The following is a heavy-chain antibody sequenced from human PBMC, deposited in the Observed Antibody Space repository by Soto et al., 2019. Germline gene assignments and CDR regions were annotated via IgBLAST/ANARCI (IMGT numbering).Heavy chain of an antibody. CDR3: ARKGRAFTSFGERVDV. Sequence: QVQLVQSGAEVKKPGASVKVSCQASGYTFTNYGITWVRQAPGQGLEWVGWFNAYNGNTKYSQKFHCRVTMTTDTSTSIVYIEIRSLRSDDTAVYFCARKGRAFTSFGERVDVWCQGTTVTVS. CDR2: FNAYNGNT. J-gene: IGHJ6*02. V-gene: IGHV1-18*04. CDR1: GYTFTNYG. D-gene: IGHD3-3*01.